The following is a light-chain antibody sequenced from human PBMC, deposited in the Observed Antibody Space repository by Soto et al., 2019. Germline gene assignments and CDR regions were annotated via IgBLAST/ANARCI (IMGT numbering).Light chain of an antibody. V-gene: IGKV3D-20*01. CDR1: RSVTSSY. CDR2: DSS. Sequence: EIVLTQSPGTLSLSPGQRATLSCRASRSVTSSYLAWYQQKPGLAPRLVIYDSSIRATGIPDRFSGSGSGTDFTLTISRLEPEDFAMYFCQQYGNSPQITFGQGTRLEIK. CDR3: QQYGNSPQIT. J-gene: IGKJ5*01.